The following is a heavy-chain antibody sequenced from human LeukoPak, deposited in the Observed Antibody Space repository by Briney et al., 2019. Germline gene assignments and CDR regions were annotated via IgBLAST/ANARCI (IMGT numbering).Heavy chain of an antibody. J-gene: IGHJ4*02. CDR3: ARGIAVAAFDY. CDR1: GGSISSYY. V-gene: IGHV4-59*01. CDR2: IYYSGST. D-gene: IGHD6-19*01. Sequence: PSETLSLTCTVSGGSISSYYWSWIRQPPGKGLEWIGYIYYSGSTNYNPSLKSRVTISVDTSKNQFSLKQSSVTAADTAVYYCARGIAVAAFDYWGQGTLVTVSS.